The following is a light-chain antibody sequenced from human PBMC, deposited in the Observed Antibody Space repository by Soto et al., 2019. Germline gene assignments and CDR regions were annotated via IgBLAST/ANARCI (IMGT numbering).Light chain of an antibody. Sequence: QSVLTQPRSVSGSPGQSVTISCTGTSSGVGGYNYVSWYQQHPGKAPKLMIYDVSKRPSGVPDRFSGSKSGNTASLTISGLQAEDEADYYCCSYAGSYTFGYVFGNGTKVTVL. CDR2: DVS. CDR1: SSGVGGYNY. CDR3: CSYAGSYTFGYV. V-gene: IGLV2-11*01. J-gene: IGLJ1*01.